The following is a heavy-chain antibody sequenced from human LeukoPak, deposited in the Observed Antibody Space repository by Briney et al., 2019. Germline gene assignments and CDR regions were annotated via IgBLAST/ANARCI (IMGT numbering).Heavy chain of an antibody. CDR2: INPNSGGT. CDR1: GYTFTGYY. D-gene: IGHD6-19*01. CDR3: ARSHGWQDYIWFGP. J-gene: IGHJ5*02. Sequence: ASVKVSCKASGYTFTGYYMHWVRQAPGQGLEWMGWINPNSGGTNYAQKFLGRVIMTRDTSISTAYMVQSRRRCDDTAVYYCARSHGWQDYIWFGPWGPGTLVTVSS. V-gene: IGHV1-2*02.